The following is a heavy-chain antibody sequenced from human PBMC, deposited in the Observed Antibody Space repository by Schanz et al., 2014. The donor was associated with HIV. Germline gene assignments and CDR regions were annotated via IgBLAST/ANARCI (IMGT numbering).Heavy chain of an antibody. J-gene: IGHJ3*01. Sequence: QLQLVQSGAGVKKPGASVKVSCKASGYNFGNLDINWVRQATGQGLEWLGWMNPGSGNTGYAWKFQGRVTMTRDTSIRTAYMELSSLRSDDTAVYYCARGGYYRGVGDYYVTTFDYWGRGTKVTVSS. V-gene: IGHV1-8*02. CDR1: GYNFGNLD. D-gene: IGHD2-21*01. CDR2: MNPGSGNT. CDR3: ARGGYYRGVGDYYVTTFDY.